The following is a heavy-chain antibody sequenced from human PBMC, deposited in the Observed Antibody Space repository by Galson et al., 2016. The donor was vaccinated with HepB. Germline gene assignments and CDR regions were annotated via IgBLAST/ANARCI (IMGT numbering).Heavy chain of an antibody. D-gene: IGHD7-27*01. Sequence: SLRLSCAASGFTFRNNWMHWVRQAPGKGLVWVSRIDTDGTTTNYADSVKGRFTVSRDNAKNTLYLQMNSLRAEDTAVYYCARLNLGSEPVDYWGQGIQVTVSS. V-gene: IGHV3-74*01. CDR3: ARLNLGSEPVDY. CDR1: GFTFRNNW. J-gene: IGHJ4*02. CDR2: IDTDGTTT.